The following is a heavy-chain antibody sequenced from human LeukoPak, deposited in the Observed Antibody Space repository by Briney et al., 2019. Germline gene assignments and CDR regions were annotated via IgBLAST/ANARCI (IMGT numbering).Heavy chain of an antibody. V-gene: IGHV3-72*01. Sequence: TGGSLRLSCAASGFTFSDDYMDWVCKAPGTGQGRVGRSRNKSNSYTTENAASVKGRFTISRDDSKNSLYLQMNSLKTEDTAVYYCTTVGYYYDSSGSNWGQGTLVTVSS. CDR3: TTVGYYYDSSGSN. CDR2: SRNKSNSYTT. CDR1: GFTFSDDY. J-gene: IGHJ4*02. D-gene: IGHD3-22*01.